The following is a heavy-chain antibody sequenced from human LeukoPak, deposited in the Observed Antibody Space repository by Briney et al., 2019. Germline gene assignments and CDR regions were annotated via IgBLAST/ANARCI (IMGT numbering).Heavy chain of an antibody. D-gene: IGHD3-9*01. J-gene: IGHJ4*02. Sequence: GGSLRLSCAASGFTFDDYGMSWVRQAPGKGLEWVSGINWNGGSTGYADSVKGRFTISRDNAKNTLYLQMNSLRAEDTAVYYCARDGSYYDILTGYPQSIDYWGQGTLVTVSS. CDR2: INWNGGST. V-gene: IGHV3-20*04. CDR1: GFTFDDYG. CDR3: ARDGSYYDILTGYPQSIDY.